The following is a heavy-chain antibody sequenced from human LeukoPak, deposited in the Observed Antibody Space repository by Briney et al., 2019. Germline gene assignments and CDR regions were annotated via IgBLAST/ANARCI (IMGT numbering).Heavy chain of an antibody. CDR1: GGSISSYY. Sequence: SETLSLTCTVSGGSISSYYWSWIRQPPGKRLEWIGYIYYSGSTNYNPSLKSRVTISVDTSKNQFSLKLSSVTAADTAVYYCARDFRIAAAGYYYYYGMDVWGQGTTVTVSS. D-gene: IGHD6-13*01. V-gene: IGHV4-59*01. CDR3: ARDFRIAAAGYYYYYGMDV. J-gene: IGHJ6*02. CDR2: IYYSGST.